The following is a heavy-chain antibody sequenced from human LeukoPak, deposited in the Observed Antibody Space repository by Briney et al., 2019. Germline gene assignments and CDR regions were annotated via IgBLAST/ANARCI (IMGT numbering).Heavy chain of an antibody. CDR2: ISPIFGPT. CDR1: GGTFSSYA. V-gene: IGHV1-69*13. Sequence: SVKVSCKASGGTFSSYAISWVRQAPGRGLEWMGGISPIFGPTKYAQKFQGRVTITANESTSTAYMDLSSLRSEDTAVYYCARAQFRRRTSCYMYALDTWGQGTMVTVSS. CDR3: ARAQFRRRTSCYMYALDT. D-gene: IGHD2-2*02. J-gene: IGHJ3*02.